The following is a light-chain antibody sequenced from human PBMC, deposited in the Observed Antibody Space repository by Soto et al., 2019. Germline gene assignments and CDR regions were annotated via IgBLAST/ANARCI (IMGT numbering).Light chain of an antibody. V-gene: IGKV1-39*01. CDR1: QSISSY. J-gene: IGKJ2*01. CDR3: QQSYSTPQDT. Sequence: DIQMTQSPSSLSASVGDRVTITCRASQSISSYLNWYQQKPGKAPKLLIYAASSLQSGVPLRFSGSGSGTDFTLTISSLQPEDFATYYCQQSYSTPQDTFGQGTKLEIK. CDR2: AAS.